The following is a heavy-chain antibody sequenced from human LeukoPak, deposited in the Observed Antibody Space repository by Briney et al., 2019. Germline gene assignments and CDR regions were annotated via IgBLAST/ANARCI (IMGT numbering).Heavy chain of an antibody. Sequence: GGSLRLSCAASGFTFSGYAMSWVRQATGKGLEWVSAISGSGGSTYYADSVKGRFTISRDNSKNTLYLQMNSLRAEDTAVYYCAKAEYYYGSGSYFDYWGQGTLVTVSS. D-gene: IGHD3-10*01. J-gene: IGHJ4*02. V-gene: IGHV3-23*01. CDR1: GFTFSGYA. CDR2: ISGSGGST. CDR3: AKAEYYYGSGSYFDY.